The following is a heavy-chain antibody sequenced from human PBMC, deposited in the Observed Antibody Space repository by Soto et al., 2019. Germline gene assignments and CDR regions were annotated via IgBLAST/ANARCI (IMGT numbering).Heavy chain of an antibody. CDR2: ISAYNGNT. Sequence: QVQLVQSGAEMKKPGASVKVSCKASGYTFTTYGISCVRQAPGQGLEWMGWISAYNGNTHYAQKLQGRVTMTTETSTGTAYVELRRLRSDDTSVYYCARGPFPSTYESFEYWGQGTLVTVPS. J-gene: IGHJ4*02. D-gene: IGHD5-12*01. CDR3: ARGPFPSTYESFEY. V-gene: IGHV1-18*04. CDR1: GYTFTTYG.